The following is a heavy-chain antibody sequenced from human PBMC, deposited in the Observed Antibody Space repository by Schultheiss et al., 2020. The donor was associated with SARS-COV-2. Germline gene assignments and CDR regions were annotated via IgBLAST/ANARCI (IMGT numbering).Heavy chain of an antibody. Sequence: SQTLSLTCAVYGGSFSVYYWSCIRQPPEKGLEWIGEINHSGSTNYNSSLKSRVTISVDTSKNQFSLKLSSVTAADTAVYYCARDGGRDGYNWGYYYYYGMDVWGQGTTVTVSS. CDR3: ARDGGRDGYNWGYYYYYGMDV. D-gene: IGHD5-24*01. V-gene: IGHV4-34*01. CDR2: INHSGST. CDR1: GGSFSVYY. J-gene: IGHJ6*02.